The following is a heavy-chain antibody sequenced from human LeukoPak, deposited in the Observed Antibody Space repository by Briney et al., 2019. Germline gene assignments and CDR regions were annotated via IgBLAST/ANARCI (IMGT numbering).Heavy chain of an antibody. J-gene: IGHJ4*02. CDR2: ISSYNGDT. V-gene: IGHV1-18*01. D-gene: IGHD4-23*01. Sequence: EASVKVSCKASGYTFTSYGITWVRQAPGQGLEWMGWISSYNGDTKYAQKVQGRVTVTTDTSTSTAYMELRSLSLDDTAVYYCARGDYGGGFDYWGQGTLVTVSS. CDR3: ARGDYGGGFDY. CDR1: GYTFTSYG.